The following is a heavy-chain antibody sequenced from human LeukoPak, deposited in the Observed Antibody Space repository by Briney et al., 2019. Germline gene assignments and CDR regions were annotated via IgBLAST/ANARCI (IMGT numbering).Heavy chain of an antibody. CDR2: ISAYNGNT. CDR1: GYTFTSYG. CDR3: AREREDIVVVPAPPDYYYGMDV. Sequence: ASVKVSCKASGYTFTSYGISWVRQAPGQGLEWMGWISAYNGNTNYAQKLQGRVTMTTDTSTSTAYMELRSLRSDDTAVYYCAREREDIVVVPAPPDYYYGMDVWGQGTTATVSS. J-gene: IGHJ6*02. D-gene: IGHD2-2*01. V-gene: IGHV1-18*01.